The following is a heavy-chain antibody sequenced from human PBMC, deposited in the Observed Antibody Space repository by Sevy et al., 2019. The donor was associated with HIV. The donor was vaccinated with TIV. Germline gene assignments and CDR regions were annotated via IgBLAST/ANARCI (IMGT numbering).Heavy chain of an antibody. CDR2: ISSSSSTI. V-gene: IGHV3-48*01. D-gene: IGHD6-6*01. Sequence: GGSPRLSCAASGFTFSNYNMNWVRQAPGKGLEWVSYISSSSSTIYYADSVKGRFTISRDNAKNSLYLQMNSLRAEDTAVYYCATRSSGRGYYYYGMDVWGQGTTVTVSS. CDR1: GFTFSNYN. CDR3: ATRSSGRGYYYYGMDV. J-gene: IGHJ6*02.